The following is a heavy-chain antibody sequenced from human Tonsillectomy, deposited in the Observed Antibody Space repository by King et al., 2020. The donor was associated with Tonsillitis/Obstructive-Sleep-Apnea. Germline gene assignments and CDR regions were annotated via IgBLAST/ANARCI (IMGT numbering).Heavy chain of an antibody. V-gene: IGHV3-74*01. CDR3: VRDVVSSASNWFDP. CDR2: INSDGTTT. D-gene: IGHD6-19*01. CDR1: GFTFSSYW. J-gene: IGHJ5*02. Sequence: VQLVESGGGLVQPGGSLRLSCAASGFTFSSYWMHWVRQAPGKGLVWVSRINSDGTTTAYADSVKGRFTISRDNAKNTLYLQMNSLRAEDTAVYYGVRDVVSSASNWFDPWGQGTLVTVSS.